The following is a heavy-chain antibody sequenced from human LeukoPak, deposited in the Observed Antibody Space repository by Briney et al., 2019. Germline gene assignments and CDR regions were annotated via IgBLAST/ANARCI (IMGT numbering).Heavy chain of an antibody. V-gene: IGHV3-30-3*01. D-gene: IGHD6-13*01. J-gene: IGHJ4*02. CDR3: ATTLGYQFEFDY. CDR2: ISYDGSNK. Sequence: GESLRLSCAASGFTFSSYAMHWVRQAPGKGLEWVAVISYDGSNKYYADSVKSRFTISRDNSKNTLYLQMNSLRAEDTAVYYCATTLGYQFEFDYWGQGTLVTVSS. CDR1: GFTFSSYA.